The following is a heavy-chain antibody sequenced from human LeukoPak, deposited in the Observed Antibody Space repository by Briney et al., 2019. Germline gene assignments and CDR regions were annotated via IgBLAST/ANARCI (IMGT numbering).Heavy chain of an antibody. CDR3: TAGRGAMVRGVPPYGMDV. V-gene: IGHV3-15*01. CDR2: IKSKTDGGTT. CDR1: GFTFSNAW. Sequence: GGSLRLCCAASGFTFSNAWMSWVRQAAGKGLEWVGRIKSKTDGGTTDYAAPVKGRFTISRDDSKNTLYLQMNSLKTEDTAVYYCTAGRGAMVRGVPPYGMDVWGKGTTVTVSS. J-gene: IGHJ6*04. D-gene: IGHD3-10*01.